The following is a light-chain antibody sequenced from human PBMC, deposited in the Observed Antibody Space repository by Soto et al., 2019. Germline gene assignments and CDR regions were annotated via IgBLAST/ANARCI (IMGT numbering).Light chain of an antibody. CDR2: DAS. V-gene: IGKV1-16*02. CDR3: LQYGFYPFT. Sequence: DIQMTQSPSSLSASVGDRVTITCRASQGVGKSLVWIQQKPGKAPKRLIYDASSLQGGVPSEFSGSGSGTDCTFTISSLQPEDFATYYCLQYGFYPFTFGPGTKVEVK. J-gene: IGKJ3*01. CDR1: QGVGKS.